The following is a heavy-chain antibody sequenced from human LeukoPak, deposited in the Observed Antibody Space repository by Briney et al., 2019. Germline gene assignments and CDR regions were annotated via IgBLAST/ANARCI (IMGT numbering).Heavy chain of an antibody. CDR1: GFTFSGSA. Sequence: GGSLRLSCAASGFTFSGSAMHWVRQASGKGLECVGRIRSKANSYATAYAASVKGRFTISRDDSKNTAYLQMNSLKTEDTAVYYCTSPPGDCSGGSCYVRHHGGQKTVDSVSS. CDR2: IRSKANSYAT. V-gene: IGHV3-73*01. J-gene: IGHJ4*02. D-gene: IGHD2-15*01. CDR3: TSPPGDCSGGSCYVRHH.